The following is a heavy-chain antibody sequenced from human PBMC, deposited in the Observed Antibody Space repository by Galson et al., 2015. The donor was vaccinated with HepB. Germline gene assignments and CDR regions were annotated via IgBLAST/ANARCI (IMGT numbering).Heavy chain of an antibody. CDR3: AREDYGGNQPDY. J-gene: IGHJ4*02. D-gene: IGHD4-23*01. CDR2: IYSGGST. CDR1: GFTVSSNY. V-gene: IGHV3-66*01. Sequence: SLRLSCAASGFTVSSNYMSWVRQAPGKGLEWVSVIYSGGSTYYADSVKGRFTISRDNSKNTLYLQMNSLRAEDTAVYYCAREDYGGNQPDYWGQGTLVTVSS.